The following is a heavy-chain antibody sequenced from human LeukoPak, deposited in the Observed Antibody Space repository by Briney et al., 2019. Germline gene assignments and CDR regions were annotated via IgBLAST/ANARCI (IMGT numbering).Heavy chain of an antibody. CDR1: GGSISSYY. CDR3: AREVLLAAAGRWFDP. Sequence: SETLSLTCTVSGGSISSYYWSWIRQPAGKGLEWIGRIYTCGSTNYNPSLKSRVTMSVDTSKNQFSLKLSSVTAADTAVYYCAREVLLAAAGRWFDPWGQGTLVTVSS. J-gene: IGHJ5*02. V-gene: IGHV4-4*07. CDR2: IYTCGST. D-gene: IGHD6-13*01.